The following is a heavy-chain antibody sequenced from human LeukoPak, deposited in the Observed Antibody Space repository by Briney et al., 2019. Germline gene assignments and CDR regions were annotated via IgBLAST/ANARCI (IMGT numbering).Heavy chain of an antibody. CDR1: GLPFSGYD. D-gene: IGHD1-26*01. J-gene: IGHJ4*02. CDR2: ISYDGSNK. Sequence: GGSLRLSCAASGLPFSGYDMHWVRQAPGKGLEWVAVISYDGSNKYYADSVKGRFTISRDNSKNTLYLQMNSLRAEDTAVYYCARDRRSGSYYLPDYWGQGTLVTVSS. V-gene: IGHV3-30*03. CDR3: ARDRRSGSYYLPDY.